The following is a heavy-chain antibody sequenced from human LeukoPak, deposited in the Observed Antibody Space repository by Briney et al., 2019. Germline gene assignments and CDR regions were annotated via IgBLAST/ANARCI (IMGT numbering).Heavy chain of an antibody. CDR3: ARDWDS. Sequence: SETLSLTCSVSGGSISSNNYYWGWIRQPPGKGLEWIGNIYYSGSTYYNPSLKSRVTISVDTSKNQLSLKLSSVTAADTAVYYCARDWDSWGQGILVTVSS. J-gene: IGHJ4*02. CDR1: GGSISSNNYY. V-gene: IGHV4-39*07. CDR2: IYYSGST.